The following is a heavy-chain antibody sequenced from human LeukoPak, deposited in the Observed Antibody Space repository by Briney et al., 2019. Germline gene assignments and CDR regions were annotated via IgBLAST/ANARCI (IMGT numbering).Heavy chain of an antibody. D-gene: IGHD3-10*01. Sequence: SETLSLTCAVSGYSISSGYYWGWIRQPPGKGLEWIGSIYHSGSTYYNPSLKSRVTISVDASKNQFSLKLSSVTAADTAVYYCARHGVGLGYFDYWGRGTLVTVSS. CDR1: GYSISSGYY. J-gene: IGHJ4*02. V-gene: IGHV4-38-2*01. CDR2: IYHSGST. CDR3: ARHGVGLGYFDY.